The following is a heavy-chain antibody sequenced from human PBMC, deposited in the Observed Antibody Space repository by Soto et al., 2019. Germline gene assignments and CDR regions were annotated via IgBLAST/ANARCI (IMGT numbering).Heavy chain of an antibody. D-gene: IGHD1-20*01. J-gene: IGHJ6*02. CDR1: GGSISSSNW. CDR2: IYHSGST. CDR3: ARAPITGSYYYYGMDV. Sequence: PSETLSLTCAVSGGSISSSNWLSWVRQPPGKGLEWIGEIYHSGSTNYNPSLKSRVTISVDKSKNQFSLKLSSVTAADTAVYYCARAPITGSYYYYGMDVWGQGTTVTVSS. V-gene: IGHV4-4*02.